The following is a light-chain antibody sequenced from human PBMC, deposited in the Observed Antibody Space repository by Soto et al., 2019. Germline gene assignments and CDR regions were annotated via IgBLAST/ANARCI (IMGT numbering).Light chain of an antibody. CDR1: SSNIGSNN. V-gene: IGLV1-44*01. CDR2: SNN. Sequence: QSVLTQPPSASGTPGQRVTISCSGSSSNIGSNNVNWYQQLPGTAPKHLIYSNNQRPSGVPDRFSGSKSGTSASLAISGLQSEDEADYYCASWDDSLNGRSYVFGTGTKLTVL. J-gene: IGLJ1*01. CDR3: ASWDDSLNGRSYV.